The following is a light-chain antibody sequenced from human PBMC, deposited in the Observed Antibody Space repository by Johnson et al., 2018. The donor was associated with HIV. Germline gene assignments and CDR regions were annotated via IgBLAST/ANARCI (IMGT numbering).Light chain of an antibody. CDR2: ENN. V-gene: IGLV1-51*02. CDR1: SSNIGNNY. Sequence: QSLLTQPPSVSAAPGQKVTISCSGSSSNIGNNYVSWYQQLPGTAPKLLIYENNKRPSGIPDRFPGSKSGTSATLGITGLQTGDEADYYCGTWDTSLTAGGVFGTGTKVTVL. J-gene: IGLJ1*01. CDR3: GTWDTSLTAGGV.